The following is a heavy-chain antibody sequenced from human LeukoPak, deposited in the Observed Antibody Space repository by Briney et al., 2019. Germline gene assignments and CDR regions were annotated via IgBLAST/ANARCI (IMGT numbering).Heavy chain of an antibody. CDR3: ARDLYYYDSSGYAD. CDR2: ISAYNGNT. CDR1: GYTFTSYG. D-gene: IGHD3-22*01. Sequence: ASVKVSCKASGYTFTSYGISWVRQAPGQGLEWMGWISAYNGNTNYAQKLQDRVTMTTDTSTSTAYMELRSLRSDDTAVYYCARDLYYYDSSGYADWGQGTLVTVSS. J-gene: IGHJ4*02. V-gene: IGHV1-18*01.